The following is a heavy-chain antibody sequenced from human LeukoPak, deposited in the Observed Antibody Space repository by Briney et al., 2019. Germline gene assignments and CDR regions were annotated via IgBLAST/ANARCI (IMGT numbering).Heavy chain of an antibody. V-gene: IGHV1-3*01. D-gene: IGHD4-23*01. CDR1: GYTFTSYA. CDR2: INAGNGNT. Sequence: ASVKVSCKASGYTFTSYAMHWVRQAPGQRLEWMGWINAGNGNTKYSQKFQGRVTMTRDTSTSTVYMELSSLRSEDTAVYYCARSLHDYGGNSQEYYFDYWGQGTLSPSPQ. J-gene: IGHJ4*02. CDR3: ARSLHDYGGNSQEYYFDY.